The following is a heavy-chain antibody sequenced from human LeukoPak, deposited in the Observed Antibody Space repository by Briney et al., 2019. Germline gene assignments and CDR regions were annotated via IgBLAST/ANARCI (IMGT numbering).Heavy chain of an antibody. J-gene: IGHJ5*02. CDR2: IPKDGSNK. Sequence: GGSLRLSCVASGLTSSSDGMHWVRQAPGKGLEWVALIPKDGSNKYYGDSVKGRFTISRDISKNTLILQMNSLRAEDTAVYYCAKDRSNWFDAWGQGTLVTVSS. CDR3: AKDRSNWFDA. CDR1: GLTSSSDG. D-gene: IGHD2/OR15-2a*01. V-gene: IGHV3-30*02.